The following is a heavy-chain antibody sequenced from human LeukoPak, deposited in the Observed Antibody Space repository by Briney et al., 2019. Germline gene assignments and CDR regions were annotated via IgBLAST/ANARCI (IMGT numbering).Heavy chain of an antibody. V-gene: IGHV4-59*12. CDR1: GGSISGYY. CDR2: TYNSRRT. J-gene: IGHJ6*03. Sequence: SETLSLTCTVSGGSISGYYWSWIRQPPGQGLEWMGYTYNSRRTNYNHSLKSRVTISVKATKNKFSLQLSCLTGAATAGYYFARELVTTFYYSYYMDVWGQGTPVTVSS. D-gene: IGHD2/OR15-2a*01. CDR3: ARELVTTFYYSYYMDV.